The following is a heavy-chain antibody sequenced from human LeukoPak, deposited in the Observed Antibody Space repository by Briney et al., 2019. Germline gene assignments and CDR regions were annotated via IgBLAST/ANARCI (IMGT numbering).Heavy chain of an antibody. CDR2: ISYDGSNK. J-gene: IGHJ4*02. Sequence: GGSLRLSCAASGFTFSSYGMHWVRQAPGKGLEWVAVISYDGSNKYYADSVKGRFTISRDNSKNTLYLQMNSLRAEDTAVYYCARSGIAVAGLALDYWGQGTLVTVSS. CDR1: GFTFSSYG. V-gene: IGHV3-30*03. D-gene: IGHD6-19*01. CDR3: ARSGIAVAGLALDY.